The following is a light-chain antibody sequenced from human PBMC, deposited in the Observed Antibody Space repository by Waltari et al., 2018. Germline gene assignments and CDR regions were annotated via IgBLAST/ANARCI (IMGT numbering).Light chain of an antibody. CDR2: GAS. Sequence: ETVMTQSPATLSVSPGERATLSCRASQSVSSKLAWYQQKPGQAPRLLIYGASTRATGFPARFGGSGSGTEFTLTISSLQSEDFAVYYCHQYTDWPPTFGQGTKGEIK. V-gene: IGKV3-15*01. CDR1: QSVSSK. J-gene: IGKJ1*01. CDR3: HQYTDWPPT.